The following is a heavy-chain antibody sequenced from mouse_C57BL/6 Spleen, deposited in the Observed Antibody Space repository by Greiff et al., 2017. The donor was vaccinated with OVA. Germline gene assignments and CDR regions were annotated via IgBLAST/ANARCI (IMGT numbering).Heavy chain of an antibody. CDR2: IHPNSGST. J-gene: IGHJ2*01. CDR1: GYTFTSYW. D-gene: IGHD1-1*01. Sequence: VQLQQPGAELVKPGASVKLSCKASGYTFTSYWMHWVKQRPGQGLEWIGMIHPNSGSTNYNEKFKSKATLTVDKSSSTAYMQLSSLTSEDSAVYYCARRGITTVVSYFDYWGQGTTLTVSS. V-gene: IGHV1-64*01. CDR3: ARRGITTVVSYFDY.